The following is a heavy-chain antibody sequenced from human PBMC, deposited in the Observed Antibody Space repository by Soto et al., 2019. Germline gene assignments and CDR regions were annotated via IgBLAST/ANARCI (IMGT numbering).Heavy chain of an antibody. CDR2: IYHSGST. CDR1: GGSISSYY. J-gene: IGHJ4*02. Sequence: ETLSLTCTVSGGSISSYYWSWIRQPPGKGLKWIGYIYHSGSTNYNPSLKSRVTISVDKSKNHFSLKLSSVTAADTAVYYCATSRRSGYYYGVDYWGQGTLVTVSS. D-gene: IGHD3-22*01. V-gene: IGHV4-59*12. CDR3: ATSRRSGYYYGVDY.